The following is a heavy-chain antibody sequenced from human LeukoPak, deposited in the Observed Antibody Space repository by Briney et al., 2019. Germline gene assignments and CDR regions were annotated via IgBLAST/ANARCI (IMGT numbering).Heavy chain of an antibody. CDR1: GSTFTGAY. Sequence: ASVKVSCKPSGSTFTGAYMHWVRQAPGQGLEWMGWINPNSGETKFAQKFQGRVTMTRDTSISTVYMDLGGLRSDDTAVYYCARVLFNSGYDYWGQGSLDTVSS. CDR2: INPNSGET. CDR3: ARVLFNSGYDY. D-gene: IGHD3-9*01. V-gene: IGHV1-2*02. J-gene: IGHJ4*02.